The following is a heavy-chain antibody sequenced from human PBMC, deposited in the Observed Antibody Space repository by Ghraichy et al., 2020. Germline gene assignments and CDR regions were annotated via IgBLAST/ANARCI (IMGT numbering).Heavy chain of an antibody. J-gene: IGHJ6*03. V-gene: IGHV4-31*03. CDR3: ARVDGSVLDGASYYYYYYMDV. Sequence: LSLTCTVSGGSISSGGYYWSWIRQHPGKGLEWIGYIYYSGSTYYNPSLKSRVTISVDTSKNQFSLKLSSVTAADTAVYYCARVDGSVLDGASYYYYYYMDVWGKGTTVTVSS. CDR2: IYYSGST. CDR1: GGSISSGGYY. D-gene: IGHD5-24*01.